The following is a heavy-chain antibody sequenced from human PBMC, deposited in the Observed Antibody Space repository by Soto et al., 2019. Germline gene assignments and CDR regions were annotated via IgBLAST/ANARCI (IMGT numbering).Heavy chain of an antibody. J-gene: IGHJ4*02. Sequence: PGGSLRLSFAASGFTFSNYAMSWVRQSPGEGLEWVSTISGRGGNTYYADSVKGRFTISRDNSRNTLYLQMDSLRVEDSAVYSCAKAGCSGGTCYLYYFDYWGQGALVTVSS. CDR2: ISGRGGNT. D-gene: IGHD2-15*01. CDR1: GFTFSNYA. V-gene: IGHV3-23*01. CDR3: AKAGCSGGTCYLYYFDY.